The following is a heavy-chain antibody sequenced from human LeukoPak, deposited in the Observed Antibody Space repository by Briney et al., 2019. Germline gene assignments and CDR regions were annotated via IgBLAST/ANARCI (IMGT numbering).Heavy chain of an antibody. J-gene: IGHJ4*02. D-gene: IGHD6-19*01. V-gene: IGHV3-9*01. Sequence: PSGGSLRLSCAASGFKFDDYAMHWVRQAPGKGLEWVSGISWNSDSIGYADSVKGRFTISRDNAKNSLYLQMNSLRAEDTALYYCAKEFPPQWQIDYWGQGTLVTVSS. CDR1: GFKFDDYA. CDR2: ISWNSDSI. CDR3: AKEFPPQWQIDY.